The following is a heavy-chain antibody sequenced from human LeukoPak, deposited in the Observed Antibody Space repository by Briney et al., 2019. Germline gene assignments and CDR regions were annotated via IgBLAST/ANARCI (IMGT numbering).Heavy chain of an antibody. J-gene: IGHJ3*02. Sequence: ASVKVSCKASGYTFTGYYMHWVRQAPGQGLEWMGWINPNSGGTNYAQKFQGRVTMTRDTSISTAYMELSRLRSDDTAVYYCARDFGNQWLVRLGAFDIWGQGTMVTVSS. CDR3: ARDFGNQWLVRLGAFDI. CDR1: GYTFTGYY. V-gene: IGHV1-2*02. D-gene: IGHD6-19*01. CDR2: INPNSGGT.